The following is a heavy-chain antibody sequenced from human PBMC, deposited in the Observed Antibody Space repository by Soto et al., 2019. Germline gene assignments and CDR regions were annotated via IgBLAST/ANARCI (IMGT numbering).Heavy chain of an antibody. CDR1: GFTLSGYV. CDR3: AKDGQLRGYDFWSGYYPTPNWFDP. CDR2: ISYDGSDK. V-gene: IGHV3-30-3*01. J-gene: IGHJ5*02. Sequence: GGSLRLSCAASGFTLSGYVLHWVRQAPGKGLEWVALISYDGSDKNYGDSVKGRFTISRDNSKNTLYLQMNSLRAEDTAVYYCAKDGQLRGYDFWSGYYPTPNWFDPWGQGTLVTVSS. D-gene: IGHD3-3*01.